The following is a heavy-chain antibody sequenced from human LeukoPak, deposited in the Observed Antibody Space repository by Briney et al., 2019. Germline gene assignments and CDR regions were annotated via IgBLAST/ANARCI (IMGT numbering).Heavy chain of an antibody. CDR2: IKQDGSEK. J-gene: IGHJ6*04. Sequence: GGSLRLSCAASGFTLISYWMSWVRQAPGKGLEWVANIKQDGSEKYYVDSVKGRFSISRDNANNSLYLQMKSLRAEDSAVYYCARGTIVVVAGAVLDVWGKGTTVTISS. V-gene: IGHV3-7*01. D-gene: IGHD2-2*01. CDR3: ARGTIVVVAGAVLDV. CDR1: GFTLISYW.